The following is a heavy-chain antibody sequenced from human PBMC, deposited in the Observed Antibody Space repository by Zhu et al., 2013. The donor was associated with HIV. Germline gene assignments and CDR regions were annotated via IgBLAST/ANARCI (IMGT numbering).Heavy chain of an antibody. D-gene: IGHD3-16*01. V-gene: IGHV1-8*01. Sequence: LVQSGAEVKKPGASVKVSCKTSGSTLTNYDINWVRQAPGQGFEWLGWMKPENGNTGYAQKFQGRVTMTRSTSKTTVYMELSSLRSEDTAVYYCARHAYYDYVRAFDIWGQGTIVTVSS. CDR1: GSTLTNYD. J-gene: IGHJ3*02. CDR3: ARHAYYDYVRAFDI. CDR2: MKPENGNT.